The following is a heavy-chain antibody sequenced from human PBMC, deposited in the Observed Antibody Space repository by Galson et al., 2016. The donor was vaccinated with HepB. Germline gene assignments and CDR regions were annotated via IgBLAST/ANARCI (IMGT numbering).Heavy chain of an antibody. D-gene: IGHD1-1*01. V-gene: IGHV3-13*01. Sequence: YYAGSVKGRFTISRENAENSVYLQMNSLRAEDTAVYFCARAGWSEKSWFDPWGQGTLVTVSS. CDR3: ARAGWSEKSWFDP. J-gene: IGHJ5*02.